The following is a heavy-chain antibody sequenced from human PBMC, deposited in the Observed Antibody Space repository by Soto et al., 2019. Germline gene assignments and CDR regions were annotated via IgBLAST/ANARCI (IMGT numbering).Heavy chain of an antibody. CDR2: IYWDDDK. Sequence: QITLKESGPTRVNPTQTLPLTCTFSGFSLTARPVGLAWISQPPGKALEHLAVIYWDDDKRYKPSLKTRLTNTKDTPNKMLFLKMTNLDPGHTATYDRARRAHMNVNWSGAYFDYWGQGSLVTVSS. J-gene: IGHJ4*02. D-gene: IGHD3-3*01. V-gene: IGHV2-5*02. CDR3: ARRAHMNVNWSGAYFDY. CDR1: GFSLTARPVG.